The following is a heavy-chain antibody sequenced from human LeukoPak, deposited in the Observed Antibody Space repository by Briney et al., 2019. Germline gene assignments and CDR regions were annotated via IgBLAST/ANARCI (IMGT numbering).Heavy chain of an antibody. CDR3: AREAYYDSSGYYAFGI. J-gene: IGHJ3*02. CDR1: GYTFTSYG. V-gene: IGHV1-18*01. D-gene: IGHD3-22*01. Sequence: ASVKVSCKASGYTFTSYGISWVRQAPGQGLEWMGWISAYNGNTNYAQKLQGRVTMTTDTSTSTAYMELRSLRSDDTAVYYCAREAYYDSSGYYAFGIWGQGTMVTVSS. CDR2: ISAYNGNT.